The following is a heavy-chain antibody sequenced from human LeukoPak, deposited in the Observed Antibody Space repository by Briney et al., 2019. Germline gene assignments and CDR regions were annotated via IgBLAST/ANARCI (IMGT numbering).Heavy chain of an antibody. CDR2: ISGSGGST. J-gene: IGHJ6*02. V-gene: IGHV3-23*01. CDR1: GFTFSSYA. D-gene: IGHD4-11*01. CDR3: AKQLTTRWYYYYGMDV. Sequence: PGGSLRLSCAASGFTFSSYAMSWVRQAPGKGLDWVSAISGSGGSTYYADSVKGRFTISRDNSKNPLYLQMNSLRAEDTAVYYCAKQLTTRWYYYYGMDVWGQGTTVTVSS.